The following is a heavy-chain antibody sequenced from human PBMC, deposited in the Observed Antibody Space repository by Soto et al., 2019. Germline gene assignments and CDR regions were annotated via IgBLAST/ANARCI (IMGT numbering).Heavy chain of an antibody. CDR1: AGSTTSGGSY. CDR2: ICYGVST. CDR3: SSETTVTTGYFDY. J-gene: IGHJ4*02. D-gene: IGHD4-17*01. Sequence: SQSMSLTCTLSAGSTTSGGSYWSWIRQHPVKGLQWIGYICYGVSTQYNPSLESRVTISVDTSKNQFSLKLSSVTAADTAVYYWSSETTVTTGYFDYWGQGTPGNVPS. V-gene: IGHV4-31*03.